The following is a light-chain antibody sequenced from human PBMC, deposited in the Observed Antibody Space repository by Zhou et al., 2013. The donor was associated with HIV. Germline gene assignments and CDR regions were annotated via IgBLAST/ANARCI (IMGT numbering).Light chain of an antibody. CDR3: QQRSNWPPVT. CDR2: GTS. CDR1: QSVSSSY. J-gene: IGKJ4*01. V-gene: IGKV3D-20*02. Sequence: EIVLTQSPGTLSVCRPGERATLSCRASQSVSSSYLAWYQQKPGQAPRLLIYGTSNRATGIPDRFSGSGSGTDFTLTISSLEPEDFAVYYCQQRSNWPPVTFGGGTKVEIK.